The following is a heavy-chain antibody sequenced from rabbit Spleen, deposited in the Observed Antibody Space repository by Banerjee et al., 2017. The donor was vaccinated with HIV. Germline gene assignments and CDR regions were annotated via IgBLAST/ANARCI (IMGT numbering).Heavy chain of an antibody. D-gene: IGHD1-1*01. CDR2: IDVGSSGSA. CDR3: ARDLACVIGWNFSL. CDR1: GFSFSSRYY. Sequence: QSLEESGGDLVKPGASLTLTCTASGFSFSSRYYMCWVRQAPGKGLEWIACIDVGSSGSAYYASWAKGRFTISTTSSTTVTLQMTSLAAADTSTYFCARDLACVIGWNFSLWGPGTLVTVS. V-gene: IGHV1S40*01. J-gene: IGHJ4*01.